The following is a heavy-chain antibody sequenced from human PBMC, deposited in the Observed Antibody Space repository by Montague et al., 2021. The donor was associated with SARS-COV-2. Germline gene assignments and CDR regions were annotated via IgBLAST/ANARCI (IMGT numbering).Heavy chain of an antibody. V-gene: IGHV3-48*03. CDR1: GFTFRCFS. Sequence: SLRLSCAASGFTFRCFSMNWVRQAPGKGLEWISYISGAGTTIYYADSVKGRFTISRDNAKNTLYLQMNSLRAEDTAVYYCARDLVVTDGISDYWGQGTLVTVSS. CDR3: ARDLVVTDGISDY. D-gene: IGHD2-8*01. CDR2: ISGAGTTI. J-gene: IGHJ4*02.